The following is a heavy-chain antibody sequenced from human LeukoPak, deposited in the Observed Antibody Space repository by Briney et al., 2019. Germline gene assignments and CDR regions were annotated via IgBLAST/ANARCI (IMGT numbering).Heavy chain of an antibody. J-gene: IGHJ4*02. V-gene: IGHV3-20*04. CDR3: ARNGTVPDAYFDY. CDR1: GFNFDDYG. CDR2: IDWNGVST. D-gene: IGHD1-14*01. Sequence: GGSLRLSCAASGFNFDDYGMTWVRQAPGKGLEWVSTIDWNGVSTGYADSVKGRFTISRDNATNSLYLQMNSLRAEDTALFYCARNGTVPDAYFDYWGQGTLVTVSS.